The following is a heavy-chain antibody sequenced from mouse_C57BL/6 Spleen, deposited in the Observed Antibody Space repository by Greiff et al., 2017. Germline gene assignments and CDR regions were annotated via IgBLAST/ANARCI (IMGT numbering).Heavy chain of an antibody. CDR2: ISGGGGNT. J-gene: IGHJ1*03. Sequence: EVKLVESGGGLVKPGGSLKLSCAASGFTFSSYTMSWVRQTPEKRLEWVATISGGGGNTYYPDSVKGRFTISRDNAKNTLYLQMSSLRSEDTALYYCARYDYDWYFDVWGTGTTVTVSS. CDR1: GFTFSSYT. CDR3: ARYDYDWYFDV. V-gene: IGHV5-9*01. D-gene: IGHD2-4*01.